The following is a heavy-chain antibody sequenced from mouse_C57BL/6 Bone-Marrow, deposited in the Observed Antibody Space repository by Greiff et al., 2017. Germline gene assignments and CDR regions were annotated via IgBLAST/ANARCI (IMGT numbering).Heavy chain of an antibody. CDR2: INPYNGDT. V-gene: IGHV1-53*01. D-gene: IGHD1-1*01. Sequence: QVQLQQPGAELVKPGASVKLSCKASGYTFTSYWMHWVKQRPGQGLEWIGRINPYNGDTFYNQKFKGKATLTVDKSSSTAHMELRSLTSEDSAVYYCARHYYGSSAWFAYWGQGTLVTVSA. CDR3: ARHYYGSSAWFAY. CDR1: GYTFTSYW. J-gene: IGHJ3*01.